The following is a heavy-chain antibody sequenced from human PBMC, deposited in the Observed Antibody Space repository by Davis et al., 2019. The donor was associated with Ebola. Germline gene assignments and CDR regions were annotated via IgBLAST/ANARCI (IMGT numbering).Heavy chain of an antibody. J-gene: IGHJ4*02. Sequence: SETLSLTCRVSGGSISSNYWSWIRQSPGKGLEWIGYIYYSGSTNYNPSLKSRVTISEDTSKSQFSLKLSSVTAADTAVYYCARGLYPWELDYWGQGTLVTVSS. D-gene: IGHD1-1*01. CDR2: IYYSGST. CDR1: GGSISSNY. V-gene: IGHV4-59*12. CDR3: ARGLYPWELDY.